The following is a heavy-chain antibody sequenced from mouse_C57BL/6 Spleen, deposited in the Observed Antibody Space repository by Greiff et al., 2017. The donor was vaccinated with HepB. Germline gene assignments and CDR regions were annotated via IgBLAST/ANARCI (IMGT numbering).Heavy chain of an antibody. V-gene: IGHV1-15*01. D-gene: IGHD1-1*01. CDR2: IDPETGGT. CDR1: GYTFTDYE. Sequence: QVQLKQSGAELVRPGASVTLSCKASGYTFTDYEMHWVKQTPVHGLEWIGAIDPETGGTAYNQKFKGKAILTADKSSSTSYMELRSLTSEDSAVYYCTRMGLRGFAYWGQGTLVTVSA. CDR3: TRMGLRGFAY. J-gene: IGHJ3*01.